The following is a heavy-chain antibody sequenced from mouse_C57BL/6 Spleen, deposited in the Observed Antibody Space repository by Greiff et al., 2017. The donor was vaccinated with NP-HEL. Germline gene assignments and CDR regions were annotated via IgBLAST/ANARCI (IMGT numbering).Heavy chain of an antibody. CDR1: GYTFTSYW. CDR3: AREGLRRDYYAMDY. Sequence: QVQLQQPGAELVRPGSSVKLSCKASGYTFTSYWMDWVKQRPGQGLEWIGNIYPSDSETHYNQKFKDKATLTVDKSSSPAYMQLSSLTSEDSAVYYCAREGLRRDYYAMDYWGQGTSVTVSS. J-gene: IGHJ4*01. CDR2: IYPSDSET. V-gene: IGHV1-61*01. D-gene: IGHD2-4*01.